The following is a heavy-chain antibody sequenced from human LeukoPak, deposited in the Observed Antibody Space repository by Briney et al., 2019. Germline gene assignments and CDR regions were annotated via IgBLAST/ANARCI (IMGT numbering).Heavy chain of an antibody. J-gene: IGHJ4*02. D-gene: IGHD4-23*01. Sequence: PSETLSLTCTVSGGSISSYYWSWIRQPPGKGLEWIGYIYYSGSTNYNPSLKSRVSMSVDTSKNQFSLKLSSVTAADTAVYYCAREGRYGGNFPFDYWGQGTLVTVSS. CDR1: GGSISSYY. CDR3: AREGRYGGNFPFDY. CDR2: IYYSGST. V-gene: IGHV4-59*01.